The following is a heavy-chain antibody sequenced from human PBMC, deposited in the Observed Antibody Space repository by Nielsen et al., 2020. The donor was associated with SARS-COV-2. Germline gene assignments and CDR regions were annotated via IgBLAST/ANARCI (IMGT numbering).Heavy chain of an antibody. J-gene: IGHJ5*02. Sequence: SETLSLTCAVYGGSFSGYYWSWIRQPPGKGLEWIGEINHSGSTNYNPSLKSRVTISVDTSKNQFSLKLSSVTAADTAVYYCVRVRRYHSGYSQRNWFDPWGQGTLVTVSS. CDR3: VRVRRYHSGYSQRNWFDP. V-gene: IGHV4-34*01. D-gene: IGHD5-12*01. CDR1: GGSFSGYY. CDR2: INHSGST.